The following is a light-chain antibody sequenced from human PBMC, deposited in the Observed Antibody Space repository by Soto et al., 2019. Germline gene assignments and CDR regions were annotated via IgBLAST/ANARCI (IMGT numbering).Light chain of an antibody. Sequence: AIRMTQSPSSFSASTGDRVTITCRASQGISSYLAWYQQKPGKAPKLLIYAASTLQSGVPSRFSGSGSGTEFTLTISCLQSEDFATYYCQQYYSYPPITFGQGTRLEIK. CDR3: QQYYSYPPIT. CDR1: QGISSY. J-gene: IGKJ5*01. V-gene: IGKV1-8*01. CDR2: AAS.